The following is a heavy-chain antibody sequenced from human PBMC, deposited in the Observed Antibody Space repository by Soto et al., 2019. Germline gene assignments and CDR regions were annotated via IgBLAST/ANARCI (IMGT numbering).Heavy chain of an antibody. V-gene: IGHV1-69*01. CDR3: ARDRVDCSSTSCYFLPWFDP. Sequence: QVQLVQSGAEVKKPGSSVKVSCKASGGTFSSYAISWVRQAPGQGLKWMGGIIPIFGTANYAQKFQGRVTITADESTSTAYMELSSLRSEDTAVYYCARDRVDCSSTSCYFLPWFDPWGQGTLVTVSS. J-gene: IGHJ5*02. D-gene: IGHD2-2*01. CDR2: IIPIFGTA. CDR1: GGTFSSYA.